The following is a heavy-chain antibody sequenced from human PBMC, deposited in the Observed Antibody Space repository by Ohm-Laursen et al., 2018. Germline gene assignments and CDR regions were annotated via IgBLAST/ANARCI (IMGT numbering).Heavy chain of an antibody. CDR3: ATGDNRNQAPI. Sequence: GSLRLSCAAAGLTLSRHSVNWVRQAPGKGLEWVSCIAGNSGVTYYGDSVKGRFTIARDNARNTVYLQMDSLRAEDTAVYYCATGDNRNQAPIWGRGALVTVSS. J-gene: IGHJ4*02. D-gene: IGHD3-16*01. CDR2: IAGNSGVT. V-gene: IGHV3-21*06. CDR1: GLTLSRHS.